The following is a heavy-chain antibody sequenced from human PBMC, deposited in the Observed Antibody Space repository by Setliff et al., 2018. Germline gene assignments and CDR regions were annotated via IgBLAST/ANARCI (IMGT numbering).Heavy chain of an antibody. CDR1: GFTFSSYS. J-gene: IGHJ6*03. CDR3: ARVGGGDYYDSSGYRRYYDYYYMDV. Sequence: GGSLRLSCAASGFTFSSYSLNWVRQAPGKGLEWVSSISSSSSYIYYADSVQGRFTISRDNAKNSLYLQMNSLRAEDTAVYYCARVGGGDYYDSSGYRRYYDYYYMDVWGKGTTVTVSS. CDR2: ISSSSSYI. V-gene: IGHV3-21*01. D-gene: IGHD3-22*01.